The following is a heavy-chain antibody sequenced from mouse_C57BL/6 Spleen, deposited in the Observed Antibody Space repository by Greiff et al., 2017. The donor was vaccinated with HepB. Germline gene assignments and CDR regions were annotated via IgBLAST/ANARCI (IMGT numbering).Heavy chain of an antibody. D-gene: IGHD2-4*01. CDR2: ISDGGSYT. J-gene: IGHJ2*01. V-gene: IGHV5-4*03. CDR3: ARASMITTRPYYFDY. CDR1: GFTFSSYA. Sequence: EVKLMESGGGLVKPGGSLKLSCAASGFTFSSYAMSWVRQTPEKRLEWVATISDGGSYTYYPDNVKGRFTISRDNAKNNLYLQMSHLKSEDTAMYYCARASMITTRPYYFDYWGQGTTLTVSS.